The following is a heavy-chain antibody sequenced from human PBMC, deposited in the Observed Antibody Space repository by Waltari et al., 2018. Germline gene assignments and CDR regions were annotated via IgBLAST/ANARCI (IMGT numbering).Heavy chain of an antibody. Sequence: QITLKESGPTLVKPTQTLTLTCTFSGFSLSTSGVGVGWIRQPPGKALEWLALIYWNDDKRYSPSLKSRLTITKDTSKNQVVLTMTNMDPVDTATYYCAHRISMVRGGLGWFDPWGQGTLVTVSS. J-gene: IGHJ5*02. CDR1: GFSLSTSGVG. CDR3: AHRISMVRGGLGWFDP. D-gene: IGHD3-10*01. V-gene: IGHV2-5*01. CDR2: IYWNDDK.